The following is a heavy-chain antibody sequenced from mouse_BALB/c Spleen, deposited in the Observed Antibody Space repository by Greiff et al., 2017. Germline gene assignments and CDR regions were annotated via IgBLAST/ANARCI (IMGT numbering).Heavy chain of an antibody. D-gene: IGHD1-1*01. V-gene: IGHV5-6-3*01. J-gene: IGHJ4*01. CDR1: GFTFSSYG. CDR3: AKVYYCSSYLPFLDY. Sequence: EVMLVESGGGLVQPGGSLKLSCAASGFTFSSYGMSWVRQTPDKRLELVATINSNGGSTYYTDSVKGRFTISRDNAKNTLYLQMSSLKSEDTAMYYCAKVYYCSSYLPFLDYWGQGTSVTVSS. CDR2: INSNGGST.